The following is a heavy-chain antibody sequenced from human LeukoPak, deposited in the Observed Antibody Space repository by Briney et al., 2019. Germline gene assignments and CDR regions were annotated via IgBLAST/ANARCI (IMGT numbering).Heavy chain of an antibody. D-gene: IGHD6-6*01. Sequence: PSETLSLTCTVSGGSISSYYWSWIRQPAGKGLEWIGRIYTSGSTNYNPSLKSRVTMSVDTCKNQFSLKLSSVTAADTAVYYCASGTGQLGSIGNYFDYWGQGTLVTVSS. CDR2: IYTSGST. CDR3: ASGTGQLGSIGNYFDY. J-gene: IGHJ4*02. V-gene: IGHV4-4*07. CDR1: GGSISSYY.